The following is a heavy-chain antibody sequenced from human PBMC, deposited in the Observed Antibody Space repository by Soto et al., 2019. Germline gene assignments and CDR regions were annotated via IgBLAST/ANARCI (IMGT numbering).Heavy chain of an antibody. J-gene: IGHJ6*01. V-gene: IGHV3-74*01. CDR3: VQGITVVWGNNIKSGMVV. CDR1: GFTFSSYW. CDR2: IHGDGGSI. D-gene: IGHD3-10*01. Sequence: EVQLVESGGGLVQPGGSLRLSCAASGFTFSSYWMHWVRQAPGKGLVWVSRIHGDGGSITYADSVKGRFTISRYNARNTQYLQMNSLRAEDTVVYYCVQGITVVWGNNIKSGMVVLGQGSTVTVSS.